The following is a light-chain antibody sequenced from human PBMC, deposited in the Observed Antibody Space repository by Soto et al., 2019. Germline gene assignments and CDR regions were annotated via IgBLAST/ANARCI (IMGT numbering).Light chain of an antibody. CDR2: DVS. J-gene: IGLJ1*01. V-gene: IGLV2-14*01. CDR1: SSDVGGYNY. CDR3: SSYTSSSTYV. Sequence: QSVLTQPASVSGSPGQSITISCTGTSSDVGGYNYVSRYQQHPGKAPKLMIYDVSNRPSGVSNRFSGSKSGNTASLTISGLQAEDEADYYCSSYTSSSTYVFATGTKVTVL.